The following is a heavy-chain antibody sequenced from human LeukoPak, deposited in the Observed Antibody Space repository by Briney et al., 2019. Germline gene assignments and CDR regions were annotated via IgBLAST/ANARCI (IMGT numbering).Heavy chain of an antibody. J-gene: IGHJ4*02. V-gene: IGHV4-38-2*01. Sequence: SETLSFTCAVSGYSISSGYYWGWIRQPPGKGLEWIGSIYHSGSTYYNPSLKSRVTISVDTSKNQFSLKLSSVTAADTAVYYCSLRLNYWGQGTLVTVSS. D-gene: IGHD6-19*01. CDR2: IYHSGST. CDR3: SLRLNY. CDR1: GYSISSGYY.